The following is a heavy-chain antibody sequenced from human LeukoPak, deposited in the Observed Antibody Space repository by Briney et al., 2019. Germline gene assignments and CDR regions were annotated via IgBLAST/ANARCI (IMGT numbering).Heavy chain of an antibody. CDR3: AKDGQQLAPQFDY. CDR1: GFTLSSYG. CDR2: IRYDGSNK. J-gene: IGHJ4*02. Sequence: QSGGSLRLSCAASGFTLSSYGMHWVRQAPGKGLEWEAFIRYDGSNKYYADSVKGRFTISRDNSKNTLYLQMNSLRAEDTAVYYCAKDGQQLAPQFDYWGQGTLVTVSS. V-gene: IGHV3-30*02. D-gene: IGHD6-13*01.